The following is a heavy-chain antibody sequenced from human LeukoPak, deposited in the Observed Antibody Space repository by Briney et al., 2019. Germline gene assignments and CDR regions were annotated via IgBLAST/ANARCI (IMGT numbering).Heavy chain of an antibody. Sequence: GGSLRLSCAASGFTFSSYSMNWVRQAPGKGLEWVSYISSSGSTIYYADSVKCRFTISRDNAKNSLYLQMISLRAEDTAVYYCAELGITMIGGGWGKGTTVTISS. D-gene: IGHD3-10*02. CDR3: AELGITMIGGG. V-gene: IGHV3-48*04. CDR2: ISSSGSTI. J-gene: IGHJ6*04. CDR1: GFTFSSYS.